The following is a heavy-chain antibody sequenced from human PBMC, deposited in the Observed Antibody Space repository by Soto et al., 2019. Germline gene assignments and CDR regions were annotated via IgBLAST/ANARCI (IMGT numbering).Heavy chain of an antibody. CDR3: ARADYKTPRYYYYGMDV. CDR1: GGSISSGDYY. CDR2: IYYSGST. V-gene: IGHV4-30-4*01. Sequence: SETLSLTCTVSGGSISSGDYYWSWIRQPPGKGLEWIGYIYYSGSTYYNPSLKSRVTISVDTSKNQFSLKLSSVTAADTAVYYCARADYKTPRYYYYGMDVWGQGTTVTVSS. J-gene: IGHJ6*02. D-gene: IGHD1-20*01.